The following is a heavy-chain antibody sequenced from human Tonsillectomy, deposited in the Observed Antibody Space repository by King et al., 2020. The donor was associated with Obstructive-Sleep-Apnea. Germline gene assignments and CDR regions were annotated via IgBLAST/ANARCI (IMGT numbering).Heavy chain of an antibody. CDR2: INPNTGGT. J-gene: IGHJ6*02. Sequence: VQLVESGAEVKKPGASVKVSCKTSGYIFIGYYMHWVRQAPGQGLEWMGWINPNTGGTKYAQKFQDRVTMTRDTSISTAYMELSRLRSDDTAVYYCARDEEFLWFGESAYYGMGVWGQGTTVTVSS. CDR3: ARDEEFLWFGESAYYGMGV. D-gene: IGHD3-10*01. V-gene: IGHV1-2*02. CDR1: GYIFIGYY.